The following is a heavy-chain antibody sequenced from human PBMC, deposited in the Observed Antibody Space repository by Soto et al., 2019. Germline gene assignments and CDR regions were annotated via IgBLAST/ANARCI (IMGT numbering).Heavy chain of an antibody. CDR3: ARDQSTVTTDDAFDI. CDR1: GYTFTSYG. J-gene: IGHJ3*02. Sequence: ASVKVSCKASGYTFTSYGISWVRQAPGQGPEWMGWISAYNGNTNYAQKLQGRVTMTTDTSTSTAYMELRSLRSDDTAVYYCARDQSTVTTDDAFDIWGQGTMVTVSS. V-gene: IGHV1-18*01. CDR2: ISAYNGNT. D-gene: IGHD4-17*01.